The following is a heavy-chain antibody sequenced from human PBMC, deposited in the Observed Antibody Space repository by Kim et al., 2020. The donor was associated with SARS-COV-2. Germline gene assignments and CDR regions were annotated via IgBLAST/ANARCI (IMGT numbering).Heavy chain of an antibody. J-gene: IGHJ4*02. D-gene: IGHD3-22*01. CDR2: IWYDGSNK. CDR1: GFTFSSYG. CDR3: ARDLDPYYYDSSGYAPGDC. Sequence: GGSLRLSCAASGFTFSSYGMHWVRQAPGKGLEWVAVIWYDGSNKYYADSVKGRFTISRDNSKNTLYLQMNSLRAEDTAVYYCARDLDPYYYDSSGYAPGDCWGQGALFTLSS. V-gene: IGHV3-33*01.